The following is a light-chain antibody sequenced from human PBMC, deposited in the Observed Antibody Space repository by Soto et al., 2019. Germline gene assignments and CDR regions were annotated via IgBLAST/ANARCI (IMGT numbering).Light chain of an antibody. J-gene: IGKJ2*01. CDR3: QQYGSSPYT. CDR1: QSVSSNY. CDR2: GAS. Sequence: EIVLTQSPGTLSLSPGERATLSCRASQSVSSNYLAWYHQKPGQAPRLLIFGASTRATCIPDRFSGSGSGTDFTLTISRLEPEDFAVYYCQQYGSSPYTFGQGTRLAIK. V-gene: IGKV3-20*01.